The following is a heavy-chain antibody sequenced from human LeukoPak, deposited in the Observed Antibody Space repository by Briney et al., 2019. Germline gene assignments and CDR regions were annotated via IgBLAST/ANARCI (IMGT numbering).Heavy chain of an antibody. V-gene: IGHV3-23*01. D-gene: IGHD6-13*01. J-gene: IGHJ5*02. CDR3: AKGKAAGAVDWFDP. CDR1: GFTFSNYA. Sequence: PGGSLRLSCAASGFTFSNYAMMWLRQAPGKGLEWVSSSTGGGDTYYVDSVKGRVTVSRDNSKNPLYLQINSLTADDTALYYCAKGKAAGAVDWFDPWGQGTLVTVSS. CDR2: STGGGDT.